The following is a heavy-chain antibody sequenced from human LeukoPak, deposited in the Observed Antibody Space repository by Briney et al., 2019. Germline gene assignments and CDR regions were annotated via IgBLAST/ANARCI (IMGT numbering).Heavy chain of an antibody. CDR1: GDSIRSSNYY. V-gene: IGHV4-39*01. CDR2: IYHGGST. CDR3: ASGSYSSGWYPHFEF. Sequence: KPSETLSLTCTVSGDSIRSSNYYWGWIRQPPGKGLEWIGSIYHGGSTYYNPSLKSRVTISADTSKNHFSLKRSSVTAADTAAYYCASGSYSSGWYPHFEFWGQGTLVTVSS. J-gene: IGHJ4*02. D-gene: IGHD6-19*01.